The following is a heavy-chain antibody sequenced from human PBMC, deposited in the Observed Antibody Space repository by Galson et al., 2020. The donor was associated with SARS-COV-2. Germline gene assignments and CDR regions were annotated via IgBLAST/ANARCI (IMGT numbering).Heavy chain of an antibody. D-gene: IGHD1-26*01. Sequence: GASLRLSCAVSGFPFSSYTMNWVRQAPGKGLEWVSSISSGSNYIYYTDSVKGRFTISRDNAKNSLFLQMNSLRAEDTAVYYCARDASWAMFGMDVWGQGTTVTVSS. CDR3: ARDASWAMFGMDV. CDR2: ISSGSNYI. V-gene: IGHV3-21*01. J-gene: IGHJ6*02. CDR1: GFPFSSYT.